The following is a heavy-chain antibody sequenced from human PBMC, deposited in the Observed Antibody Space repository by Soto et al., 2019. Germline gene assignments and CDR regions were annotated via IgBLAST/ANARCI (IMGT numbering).Heavy chain of an antibody. CDR2: IYYSGST. V-gene: IGHV4-59*01. D-gene: IGHD3-9*01. J-gene: IGHJ5*01. Sequence: SDTLSLTCTVSGGSISSYYWSWIRQPPGKGLEWIGYIYYSGSTNYNPSLKSRVTISVDTSKNQFSLKLSSVTAADTAVYYCARESVVRDFDETASNCFDSCGQGTLVTVSS. CDR3: ARESVVRDFDETASNCFDS. CDR1: GGSISSYY.